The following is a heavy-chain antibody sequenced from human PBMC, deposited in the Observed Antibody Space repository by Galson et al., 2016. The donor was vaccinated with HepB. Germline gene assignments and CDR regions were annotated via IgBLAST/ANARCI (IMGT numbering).Heavy chain of an antibody. D-gene: IGHD2-21*02. V-gene: IGHV1-69*13. Sequence: SVKVSCKASGGTFSNSAFSWVRQAPGQGLEWMGGIIPFFGTTKYAHKFQGRVTITADESTSTAYMELSSLRSEDTAVYYCARLGPFLFGGDWHGVHYFDYWGQGTLVIVSS. J-gene: IGHJ4*02. CDR1: GGTFSNSA. CDR2: IIPFFGTT. CDR3: ARLGPFLFGGDWHGVHYFDY.